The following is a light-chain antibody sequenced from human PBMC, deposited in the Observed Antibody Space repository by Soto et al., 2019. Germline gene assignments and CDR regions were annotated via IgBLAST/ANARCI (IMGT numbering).Light chain of an antibody. J-gene: IGKJ1*01. CDR1: QSVSSSY. CDR3: QQYGSSPRT. Sequence: EIVLTQSPGTLSLSPGDTATLSCRASQSVSSSYLAWYQQKPGQAPRLLIYVASIRATGIPDMFSGSGSGTDYTLTINRLEPEDFAVYYCQQYGSSPRTFGQGTKVENK. V-gene: IGKV3-20*01. CDR2: VAS.